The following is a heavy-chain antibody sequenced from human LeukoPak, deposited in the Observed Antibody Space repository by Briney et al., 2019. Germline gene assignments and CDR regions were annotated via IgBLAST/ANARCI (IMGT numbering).Heavy chain of an antibody. Sequence: PSETLSLTCTVSGGSISSGGYYWSWIRQPPGKGLEWIGYIYHSGSTYYNPSLKSRVTISVDRSKNQFSLKLSSVTAADTAVYYCARDQYCSGGSCYGYWGQGTLVTVSS. V-gene: IGHV4-30-2*01. J-gene: IGHJ4*02. D-gene: IGHD2-15*01. CDR1: GGSISSGGYY. CDR2: IYHSGST. CDR3: ARDQYCSGGSCYGY.